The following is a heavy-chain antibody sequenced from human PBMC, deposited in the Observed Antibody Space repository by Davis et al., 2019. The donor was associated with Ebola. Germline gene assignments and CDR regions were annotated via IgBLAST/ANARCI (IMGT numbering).Heavy chain of an antibody. CDR3: ARGRPGRGYSYLP. J-gene: IGHJ5*02. Sequence: SETLSLTCTVSGGSISSSSYYWSWIRQPPGKGLEWIGEINHSGSTNYNPSLKSRVTISVDTSKNQFSLKLSSVTAADTAVYYCARGRPGRGYSYLPWGQGTLVTVSS. CDR2: INHSGST. V-gene: IGHV4-39*07. CDR1: GGSISSSSYY. D-gene: IGHD5-18*01.